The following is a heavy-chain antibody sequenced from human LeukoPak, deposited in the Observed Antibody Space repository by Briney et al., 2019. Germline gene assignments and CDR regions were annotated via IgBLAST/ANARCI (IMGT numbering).Heavy chain of an antibody. Sequence: SETLSLTCTVSGGSISSYYWSWIRQPPGKGLEWMGYIYYSGSTKYNPSLKSRVTISVDTSKNQFSLKLSSVTAADTAVYYCARMASNYYDSSGYPEVFDYWGQGTLVTVSS. V-gene: IGHV4-59*01. CDR2: IYYSGST. CDR1: GGSISSYY. J-gene: IGHJ4*02. CDR3: ARMASNYYDSSGYPEVFDY. D-gene: IGHD3-22*01.